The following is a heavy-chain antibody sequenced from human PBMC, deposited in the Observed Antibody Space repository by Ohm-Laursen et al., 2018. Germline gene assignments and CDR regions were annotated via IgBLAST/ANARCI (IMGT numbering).Heavy chain of an antibody. D-gene: IGHD3-22*01. V-gene: IGHV3-23*01. CDR3: AKDSYDSSGYCFDY. CDR2: ITGNGGTT. J-gene: IGHJ4*02. Sequence: SLRLSCTASGFTFSSYAMTWVRQAPGKGLEWVSSITGNGGTTHYADSVKGRFTISRDNSKNILYLQMNSLRAEDTAVYYCAKDSYDSSGYCFDYWGQGTLVTVSS. CDR1: GFTFSSYA.